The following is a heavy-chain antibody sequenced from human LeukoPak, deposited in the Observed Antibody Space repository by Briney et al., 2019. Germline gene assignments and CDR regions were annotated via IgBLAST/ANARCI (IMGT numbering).Heavy chain of an antibody. CDR2: ISYDGSNK. J-gene: IGHJ4*02. D-gene: IGHD5-12*01. Sequence: PGGSLRLSCAASGFTFSSYGMHWVRQAPGKGLEWVAVISYDGSNKYYADSVKGRFTISRDNSKNTLYLQMNSLRAEDTAVYYCAKVPERDGYNIKIYYFDYWGQGTLVTVSS. V-gene: IGHV3-30*18. CDR3: AKVPERDGYNIKIYYFDY. CDR1: GFTFSSYG.